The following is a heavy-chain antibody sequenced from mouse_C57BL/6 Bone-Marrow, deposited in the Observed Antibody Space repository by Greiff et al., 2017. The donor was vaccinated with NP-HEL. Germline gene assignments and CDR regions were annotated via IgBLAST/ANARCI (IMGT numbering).Heavy chain of an antibody. V-gene: IGHV5-2*01. Sequence: EVMLVESGGGLVQPGESLKLSCESNEYEFPSHDMSWVRKTPEKRLELVAAINSDGGSTYYPDTMERRFIISRDNTKKTLYLQMSSLRSEDTALYYCAALITTVEEYYFDYWGQGTTLTVSS. J-gene: IGHJ2*01. CDR2: INSDGGST. CDR3: AALITTVEEYYFDY. CDR1: EYEFPSHD. D-gene: IGHD1-1*01.